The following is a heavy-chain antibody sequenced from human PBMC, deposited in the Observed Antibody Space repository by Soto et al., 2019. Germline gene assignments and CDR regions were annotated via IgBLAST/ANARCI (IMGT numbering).Heavy chain of an antibody. J-gene: IGHJ3*02. CDR1: GFTFSDYY. CDR2: ISSSGSTI. V-gene: IGHV3-11*01. D-gene: IGHD2-15*01. Sequence: QVQLVESGGGLVKPGGSLRLSCAASGFTFSDYYISWIRQAPGKALEWVSYISSSGSTIYYADSLKGRFTISRDNAKNSLYLKMKSLRAVATAVYYCARDLSGNLGYCSDGTGYGAFDSWGQGTMVTVSS. CDR3: ARDLSGNLGYCSDGTGYGAFDS.